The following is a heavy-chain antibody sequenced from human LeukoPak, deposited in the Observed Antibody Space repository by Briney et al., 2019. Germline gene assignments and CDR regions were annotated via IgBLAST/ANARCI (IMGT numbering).Heavy chain of an antibody. CDR3: ARGLTGGDPV. Sequence: GGSLRLSCAASGFTFDDYGMSWVRQAPGKGLEWVSGINWNGGSTGYVDSVKGRFTISRDNSKNTLYLQMNSLRAEDTAVYYCARGLTGGDPVWGQGTLVTVSS. J-gene: IGHJ4*02. V-gene: IGHV3-20*04. D-gene: IGHD7-27*01. CDR1: GFTFDDYG. CDR2: INWNGGST.